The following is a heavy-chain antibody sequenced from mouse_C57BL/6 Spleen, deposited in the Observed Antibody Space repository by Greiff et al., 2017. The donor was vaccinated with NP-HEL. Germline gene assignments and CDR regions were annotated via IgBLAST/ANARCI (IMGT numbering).Heavy chain of an antibody. D-gene: IGHD1-1*01. Sequence: EVKLMESGGGLVQPGGSLSLSCAASGFTFTDYYMSWVRQPPGKALEWLGFIRNKANGYTTEYSASVKGRFTISRDNSQSILYLQMNALRAEDSATYYCARSDYYGSSYYFDYWGQGTTLTVSS. CDR1: GFTFTDYY. CDR3: ARSDYYGSSYYFDY. J-gene: IGHJ2*01. CDR2: IRNKANGYTT. V-gene: IGHV7-3*01.